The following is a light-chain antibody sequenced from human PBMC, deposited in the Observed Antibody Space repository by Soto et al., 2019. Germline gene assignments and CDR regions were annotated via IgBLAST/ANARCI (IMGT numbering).Light chain of an antibody. Sequence: QAVVTQPPSVSGALGQRATISCTGSSSNIGAGYDVEWYQQLPGTAPKLLIYRNSNRPSGVPDRFSGSKSGTSGSLAITGLQAEDEADYYCQSYDSRLTWVFGGGTKVTVL. CDR3: QSYDSRLTWV. CDR1: SSNIGAGYD. V-gene: IGLV1-40*01. J-gene: IGLJ3*02. CDR2: RNS.